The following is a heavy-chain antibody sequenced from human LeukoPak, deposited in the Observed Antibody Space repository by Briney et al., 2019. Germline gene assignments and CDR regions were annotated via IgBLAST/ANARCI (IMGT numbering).Heavy chain of an antibody. CDR1: GFTFSNYA. CDR2: IYHSGST. J-gene: IGHJ5*02. Sequence: PGGSLRLSCEASGFTFSNYAMNWVRQTPGKGLEWIGSIYHSGSTYYNPSLKSRVTISVDTSKNQFSLKLSSVTAADTAVYYCARASGLPCGGDCYSVWFDPWGQGTLVTVSS. D-gene: IGHD2-21*02. V-gene: IGHV4-38-2*01. CDR3: ARASGLPCGGDCYSVWFDP.